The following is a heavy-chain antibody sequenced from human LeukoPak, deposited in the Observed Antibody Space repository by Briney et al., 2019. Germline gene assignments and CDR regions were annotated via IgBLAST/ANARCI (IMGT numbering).Heavy chain of an antibody. CDR3: ARDWFPAIDY. Sequence: GGSLRLSCAASGFTFSDSWMQGVREVPGGGLVWVSRIRRDGSDTRYAESVKGRFTISRDNAKNTLYLQMNSLRAEDTAVYYCARDWFPAIDYWGRGPPVT. CDR1: GFTFSDSW. CDR2: IRRDGSDT. J-gene: IGHJ4*02. D-gene: IGHD3-10*01. V-gene: IGHV3-74*01.